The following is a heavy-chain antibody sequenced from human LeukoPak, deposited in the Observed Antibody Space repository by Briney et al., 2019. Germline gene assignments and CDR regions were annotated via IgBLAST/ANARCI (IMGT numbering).Heavy chain of an antibody. D-gene: IGHD3-10*01. V-gene: IGHV3-23*01. J-gene: IGHJ4*02. CDR2: ISGSGGST. Sequence: GGSLRLSCAASGFTFSSYAMSWVRQAPGKGLEWVSAISGSGGSTYYADSVKGRFTISRDNSKNTLYLQMNSLRAEDTAVYYCARAPYYYGSGSYYNRYPNDYWGQGTLVTVSS. CDR1: GFTFSSYA. CDR3: ARAPYYYGSGSYYNRYPNDY.